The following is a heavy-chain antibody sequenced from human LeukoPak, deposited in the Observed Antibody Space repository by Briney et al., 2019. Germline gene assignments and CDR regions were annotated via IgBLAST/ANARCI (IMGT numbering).Heavy chain of an antibody. CDR3: ARHHNSYGRLDS. J-gene: IGHJ4*02. Sequence: GESLKISCKGFGYIFTNYWIGWVRQMPGKGLEWMGIIYPGGSDPRYSPSFQGQVTISADKSTAYLQWGSLRASDTAIYYCARHHNSYGRLDSWGQGTLVTVSP. D-gene: IGHD1-20*01. CDR1: GYIFTNYW. CDR2: IYPGGSDP. V-gene: IGHV5-51*01.